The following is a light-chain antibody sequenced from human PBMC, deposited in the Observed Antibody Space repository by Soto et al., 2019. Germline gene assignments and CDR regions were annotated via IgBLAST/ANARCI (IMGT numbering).Light chain of an antibody. J-gene: IGKJ2*01. V-gene: IGKV3-15*01. CDR2: GAS. CDR1: QSVSSN. CDR3: QEYKNWPLYT. Sequence: EIVMTQSPATLSVSPGERATLSCRASQSVSSNLAWYQQKPGQAPRLLISGASTRATGIPARFSGSGSVTEFTLTITSLQSEDLAVYYCQEYKNWPLYTFGQGNKLEI.